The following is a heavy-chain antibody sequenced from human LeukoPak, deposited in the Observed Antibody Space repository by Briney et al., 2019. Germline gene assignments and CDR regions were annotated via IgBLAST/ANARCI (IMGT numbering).Heavy chain of an antibody. V-gene: IGHV1-69*13. J-gene: IGHJ5*02. D-gene: IGHD3-10*01. CDR3: ARDGSTTWFGELSGWFDP. Sequence: ASVKVSCKASGGTFSSYAISWVRQAPGQGLEWMGGIIPILGTANYAQKFQGRVTITADESTSTAYMELSSLRSEDTAVYYCARDGSTTWFGELSGWFDPWGQGTLVTVSS. CDR1: GGTFSSYA. CDR2: IIPILGTA.